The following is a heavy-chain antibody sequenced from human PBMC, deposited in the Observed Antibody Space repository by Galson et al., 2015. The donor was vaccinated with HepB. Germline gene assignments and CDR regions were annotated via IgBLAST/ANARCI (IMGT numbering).Heavy chain of an antibody. V-gene: IGHV1-69*13. D-gene: IGHD5-12*01. CDR3: AKEVAEVGIDQ. CDR2: VIPLLDTT. Sequence: SVKVSCKASGGSFRSYVFTWVRQAPGQGLEWMGGVIPLLDTTNYAQRFQDRVTIVADESAGTAYMELTNLTSGDTAVYYCAKEVAEVGIDQWGQGTLVIVAS. J-gene: IGHJ4*02. CDR1: GGSFRSYV.